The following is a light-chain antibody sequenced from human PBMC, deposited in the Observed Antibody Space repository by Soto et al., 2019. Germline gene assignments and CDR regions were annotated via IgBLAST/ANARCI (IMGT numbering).Light chain of an antibody. Sequence: QSVLTQPPSVSAAPGQKVTISCSGSSSNIGNNYVSWYQQLPGTAPKLLIYANDKRPSGXXXXXXXSKSGTSAALGIAGLXXXXXXXXXXGTWDSTLSVVAIGGGTKLTVL. J-gene: IGLJ2*01. CDR3: GTWDSTLSVVA. CDR1: SSNIGNNY. V-gene: IGLV1-51*01. CDR2: AND.